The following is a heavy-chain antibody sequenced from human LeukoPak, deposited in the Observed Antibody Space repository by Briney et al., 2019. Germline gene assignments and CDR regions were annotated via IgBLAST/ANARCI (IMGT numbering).Heavy chain of an antibody. J-gene: IGHJ3*01. Sequence: GGSLRLSCAASGFTFSSYAMTWVRQAPGKGLEWVSAFSATDHNAQYAQSVRGRFTISRDNSKNTLYLQMNSLSAEDTAVYYCAKARIAAAGTGAFDVWGQGTMVTVSS. CDR3: AKARIAAAGTGAFDV. CDR1: GFTFSSYA. CDR2: FSATDHNA. D-gene: IGHD6-13*01. V-gene: IGHV3-23*01.